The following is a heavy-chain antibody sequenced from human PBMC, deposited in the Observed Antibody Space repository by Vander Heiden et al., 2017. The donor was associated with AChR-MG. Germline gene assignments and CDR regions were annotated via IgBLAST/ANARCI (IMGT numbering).Heavy chain of an antibody. D-gene: IGHD2-21*02. CDR2: ISYDGSNK. J-gene: IGHJ4*02. V-gene: IGHV3-30-3*01. CDR3: ARRVTYNDY. Sequence: QVQLVESGGGVVQPGRSLRLSCAASGFTFSSYAMHWVRQAPGKGLEWVAVISYDGSNKYYADSVKGRFTISRDNSKNTLYLQMNSLRAEDTAVYYCARRVTYNDYWGQGTLVTVSS. CDR1: GFTFSSYA.